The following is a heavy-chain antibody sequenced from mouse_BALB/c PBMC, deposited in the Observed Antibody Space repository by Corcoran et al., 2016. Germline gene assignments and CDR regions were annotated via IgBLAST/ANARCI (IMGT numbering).Heavy chain of an antibody. D-gene: IGHD2-3*01. J-gene: IGHJ4*01. CDR1: GYTFTNYG. CDR2: INTYTGEP. CDR3: ARGDGYLMDY. V-gene: IGHV9-1*02. Sequence: QIQLVQSGPELKKPGETVKISCKASGYTFTNYGMNWVKQAPGKGLKWMGWINTYTGEPTCADDFKGRFAFPLETSASTAYLQINNLKNEDMATYFCARGDGYLMDYWGQGTSVTVSS.